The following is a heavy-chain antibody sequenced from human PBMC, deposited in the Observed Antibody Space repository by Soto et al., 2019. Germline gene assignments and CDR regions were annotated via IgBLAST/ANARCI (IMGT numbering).Heavy chain of an antibody. D-gene: IGHD1-26*01. J-gene: IGHJ3*02. V-gene: IGHV3-21*01. CDR2: ISSSSSYI. CDR3: ASTPSSWLVGATTAFDI. CDR1: GFTFSSYS. Sequence: GGSLRLSCAASGFTFSSYSMNWVRQAPGKGLEWVSSISSSSSYIYYADSVKGRFTISRDNAKNSLYLQMNSLRAEDTAVYYCASTPSSWLVGATTAFDIWGQGTMVTVSS.